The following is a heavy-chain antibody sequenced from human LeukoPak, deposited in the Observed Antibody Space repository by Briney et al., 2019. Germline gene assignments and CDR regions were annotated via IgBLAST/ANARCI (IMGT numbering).Heavy chain of an antibody. CDR1: GFTFSSYS. V-gene: IGHV3-21*01. CDR2: ISGSGGYI. CDR3: ARAHCTADRCTPYAFDI. D-gene: IGHD2-8*02. Sequence: GGSLRLSCEASGFTFSSYSMDWVRQAPGKGLEWVSSISGSGGYIYYADSVKGRFTISRDNAKNSLYLQMNSLRAEDTALYYCARAHCTADRCTPYAFDIWGQGTMVTVSS. J-gene: IGHJ3*02.